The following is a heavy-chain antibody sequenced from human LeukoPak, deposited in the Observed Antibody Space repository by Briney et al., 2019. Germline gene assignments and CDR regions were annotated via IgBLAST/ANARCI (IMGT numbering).Heavy chain of an antibody. Sequence: ASVKLSCKASGYTFTGYYMHWVRQPPRQGLEWIGWINPNTSGTNYAQKFQGRVTMTRDTSISTAYMELSRLTSDGTAVYYCARARDSYYDSSGYTRGGNWFDPWGQGTLVTVSS. D-gene: IGHD3-22*01. CDR1: GYTFTGYY. V-gene: IGHV1-2*02. CDR2: INPNTSGT. J-gene: IGHJ5*02. CDR3: ARARDSYYDSSGYTRGGNWFDP.